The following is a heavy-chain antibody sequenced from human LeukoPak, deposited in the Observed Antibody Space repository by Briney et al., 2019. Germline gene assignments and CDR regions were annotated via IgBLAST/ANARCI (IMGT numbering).Heavy chain of an antibody. D-gene: IGHD2-2*02. CDR3: ARGLSQQDIVVVPAAIANWFDP. J-gene: IGHJ5*02. Sequence: ASVKVSCKASGYTFTSYGISWVRQAPGQGLEWMGWINPNMGGTNYAQKFQGRVTMTRDTSISTAYMELSRLRSDDTAVYYCARGLSQQDIVVVPAAIANWFDPWGQGTLVTVSS. V-gene: IGHV1-2*02. CDR2: INPNMGGT. CDR1: GYTFTSYG.